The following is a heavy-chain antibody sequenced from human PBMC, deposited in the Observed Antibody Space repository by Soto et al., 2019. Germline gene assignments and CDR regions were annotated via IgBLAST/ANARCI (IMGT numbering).Heavy chain of an antibody. V-gene: IGHV4-31*03. CDR2: IYYSGST. CDR1: GGSISSGGYY. CDR3: ARGDHYDSSHPHFDY. Sequence: SETLSLTCTVSGGSISSGGYYWCWIRQHPGKGLEWIGYIYYSGSTYYNPSLKSRVTISVDTSKNQFSLKLSSVTAADTAVYYCARGDHYDSSHPHFDYWGQGTLVTVS. J-gene: IGHJ4*02. D-gene: IGHD3-22*01.